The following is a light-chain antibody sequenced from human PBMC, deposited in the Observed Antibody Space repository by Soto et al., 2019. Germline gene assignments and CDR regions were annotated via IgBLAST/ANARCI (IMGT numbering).Light chain of an antibody. CDR1: QRISSTF. V-gene: IGKV3-20*01. CDR2: GTS. J-gene: IGKJ1*01. CDR3: QQYDSSWT. Sequence: EIVLTQSPGTLSLSPGERATLSCRASQRISSTFLAWYQHKPGQAPRVLIYGTSRRASGIPDRFSGGGSGTEFTLTISRLEPEDFAVYYCQQYDSSWTFGQGTKVEVK.